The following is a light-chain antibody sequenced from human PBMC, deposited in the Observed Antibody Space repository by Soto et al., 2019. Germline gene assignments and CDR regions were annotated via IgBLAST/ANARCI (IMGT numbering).Light chain of an antibody. V-gene: IGKV1-5*01. CDR3: QQYNVYWGT. Sequence: DIQMTQSPSTLPASVGDRVTITCRASQSISNWLAWYQQKPETAPKLLIYHASTLESGVPSRFSGSGYGTEFTLTISSLQPDDFATYYCQQYNVYWGTFGQGTKVDIK. CDR1: QSISNW. CDR2: HAS. J-gene: IGKJ1*01.